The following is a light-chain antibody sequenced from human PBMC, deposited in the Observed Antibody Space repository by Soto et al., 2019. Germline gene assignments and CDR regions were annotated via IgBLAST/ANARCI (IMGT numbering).Light chain of an antibody. CDR2: DDT. Sequence: SYELTQPPSVSVAPGQTAKITCGGHNIGSKSVHWYHQKPGQAPVLAVYDDTKRPSGIPDRLSGSNSGNTATLTISRVGAGDEATYYCQVWDSSSDQVLFGGGTQLTVL. V-gene: IGLV3-21*02. CDR1: NIGSKS. CDR3: QVWDSSSDQVL. J-gene: IGLJ3*02.